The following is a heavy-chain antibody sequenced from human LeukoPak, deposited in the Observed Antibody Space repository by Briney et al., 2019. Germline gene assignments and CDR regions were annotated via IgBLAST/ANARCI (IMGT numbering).Heavy chain of an antibody. CDR3: ARHSRSAYSGYENAFDI. D-gene: IGHD5-12*01. J-gene: IGHJ3*02. CDR1: GDSISSSSYC. CDR2: VYYSTNT. V-gene: IGHV4-39*01. Sequence: PSETLSLTCTVSGDSISSSSYCWDWIRQPPGKGLEWIGNVYYSTNTYYNPSLKSRVTISVDTSKNQFSLKLSSVTAADTAIYYCARHSRSAYSGYENAFDIWGQGTVVTVSS.